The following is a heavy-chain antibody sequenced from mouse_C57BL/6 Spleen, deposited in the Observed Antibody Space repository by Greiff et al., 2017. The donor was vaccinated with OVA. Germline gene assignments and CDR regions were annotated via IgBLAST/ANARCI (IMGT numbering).Heavy chain of an antibody. J-gene: IGHJ2*01. CDR2: IRSKSSNYAT. D-gene: IGHD2-10*02. V-gene: IGHV10-3*01. CDR1: GFTFNTYA. Sequence: VQLKESGGGLVQPKGSLKLSCAASGFTFNTYAMHWVRQAPGKGLEWVARIRSKSSNYATSYADSVKDRFTISRDDSQSMLYLQMNNLKTEDTAMYYCVRDSLYEREFDYWGQGTTLTVSS. CDR3: VRDSLYEREFDY.